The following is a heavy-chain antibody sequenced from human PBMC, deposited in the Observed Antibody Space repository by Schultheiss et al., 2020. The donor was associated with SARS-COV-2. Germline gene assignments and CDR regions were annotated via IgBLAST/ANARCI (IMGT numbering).Heavy chain of an antibody. CDR3: ARQNYYYYYMDV. CDR2: IYYSGST. Sequence: SQTLSLTCPVSGGSISSYYWSWIRQPPGKGLEWIGYIYYSGSTNYNPSLKSRVTISVDTSKNQFSLKLSSVTAADTAVYYCARQNYYYYYMDVWGKGTTVTVSS. V-gene: IGHV4-59*08. CDR1: GGSISSYY. J-gene: IGHJ6*03.